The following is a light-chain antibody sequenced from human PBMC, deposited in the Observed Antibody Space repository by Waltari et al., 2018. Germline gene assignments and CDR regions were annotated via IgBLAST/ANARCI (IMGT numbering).Light chain of an antibody. V-gene: IGKV1-39*01. CDR1: QSVITY. Sequence: DIQMTQSPSSLGASVGDRVTITCRASQSVITYLNWYQQKPGEAPKLLIYAGSVLQSGVPSRFSGSGSGTDFTLTFSSVQPEDFATYYCQQTWTFGPGTRVDIK. CDR3: QQTWT. J-gene: IGKJ3*01. CDR2: AGS.